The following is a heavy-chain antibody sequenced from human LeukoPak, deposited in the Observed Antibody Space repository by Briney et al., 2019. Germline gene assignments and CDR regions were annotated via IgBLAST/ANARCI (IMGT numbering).Heavy chain of an antibody. V-gene: IGHV4-34*01. CDR1: GGSFSGYY. J-gene: IGHJ6*03. CDR2: INHSGST. Sequence: SETLSLTCAVYGGSFSGYYWSWIRQPPGKGLEWIGEINHSGSTNYNPSLKSRVTISVDTSKNQFSLKLSSVTAADTAVYYCARGRSSYYYMDVWGKGTTVTVSS. CDR3: ARGRSSYYYMDV.